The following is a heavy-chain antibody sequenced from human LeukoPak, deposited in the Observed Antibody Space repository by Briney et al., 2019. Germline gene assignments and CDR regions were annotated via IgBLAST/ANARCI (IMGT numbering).Heavy chain of an antibody. CDR3: ARGGHPGITWFDP. J-gene: IGHJ5*02. CDR2: MFTSGNT. V-gene: IGHV4-61*02. CDR1: GGSISSGSYY. D-gene: IGHD1-14*01. Sequence: PSETLSLTCTVSGGSISSGSYYWSWIRQPAGKELEWIGRMFTSGNTNYNPSLKSRVTISVDTSKNQFSLKLSSVTAADTAVYYCARGGHPGITWFDPWGQGTLVTVSS.